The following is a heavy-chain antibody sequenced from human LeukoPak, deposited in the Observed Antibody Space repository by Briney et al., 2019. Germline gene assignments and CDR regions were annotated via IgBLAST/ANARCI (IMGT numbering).Heavy chain of an antibody. CDR3: ARGDGDPPTLGYCSAASCDFDF. CDR1: GFTFSSYG. J-gene: IGHJ4*02. CDR2: ISYDGSNK. V-gene: IGHV3-30*03. Sequence: QAGGSLRLSCAASGFTFSSYGMHWVRQAPGKGLEWVAVISYDGSNKYYADSVKGRFTISRDNAKNSLYLQMSNLRAEDTAVYYCARGDGDPPTLGYCSAASCDFDFWGQGTLVTVSS. D-gene: IGHD2-15*01.